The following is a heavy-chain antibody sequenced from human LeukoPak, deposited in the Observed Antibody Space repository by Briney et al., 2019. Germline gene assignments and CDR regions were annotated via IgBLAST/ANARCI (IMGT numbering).Heavy chain of an antibody. CDR1: GGSISSYY. Sequence: SSETLSLTCTVSGGSISSYYWSWIRQPPGKGLEWIGYIYYSGSTNYNPSLKSRVTISVDTSKNQFSLKLSSVTAADTAVYYCAGTYYDILTGGDALAYFDYWGQGTLVTVSS. V-gene: IGHV4-59*08. CDR3: AGTYYDILTGGDALAYFDY. CDR2: IYYSGST. D-gene: IGHD3-9*01. J-gene: IGHJ4*02.